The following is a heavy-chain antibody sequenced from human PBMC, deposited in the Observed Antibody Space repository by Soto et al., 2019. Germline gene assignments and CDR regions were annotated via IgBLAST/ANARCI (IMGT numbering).Heavy chain of an antibody. Sequence: ASVKVSCKVSGYTLTDLSMHWVRQAPGKGLEWMGGFDPEDGETIYAQKFQGRVTMTEDTSTDTVYMELSSLRSEDTAVYYCATDQTSGYSSGWLFDYWGQGTLVTVSS. CDR2: FDPEDGET. V-gene: IGHV1-24*01. CDR1: GYTLTDLS. CDR3: ATDQTSGYSSGWLFDY. J-gene: IGHJ4*02. D-gene: IGHD6-19*01.